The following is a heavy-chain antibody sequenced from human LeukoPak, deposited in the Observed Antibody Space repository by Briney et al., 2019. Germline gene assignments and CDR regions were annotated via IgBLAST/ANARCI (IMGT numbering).Heavy chain of an antibody. J-gene: IGHJ4*02. D-gene: IGHD6-19*01. Sequence: AGGSLRLSCAVSGFTFSNYAMSWVRQAPGKGLEWVSGISGSGGSTYYADSVKGRFTISRDNAKNSLFLQMNSLRVEDTAIYYCARVRDYTSGWLPLDCWGQGTLVSVSS. CDR2: ISGSGGST. CDR3: ARVRDYTSGWLPLDC. CDR1: GFTFSNYA. V-gene: IGHV3-23*01.